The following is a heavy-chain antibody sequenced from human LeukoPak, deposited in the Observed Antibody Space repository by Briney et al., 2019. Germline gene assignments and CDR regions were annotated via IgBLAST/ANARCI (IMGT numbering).Heavy chain of an antibody. J-gene: IGHJ5*02. CDR3: ASDGGS. V-gene: IGHV4-34*01. CDR2: INHSGST. Sequence: SETLSLTCAVYGGSFSDYYWTWIRQPPGKGLEWIGEINHSGSTNYNPSLKSRVTISLDTSKNQFSLKLNSVTAADTAVYYCASDGGSWGQGTLVTVSS. D-gene: IGHD2-15*01. CDR1: GGSFSDYY.